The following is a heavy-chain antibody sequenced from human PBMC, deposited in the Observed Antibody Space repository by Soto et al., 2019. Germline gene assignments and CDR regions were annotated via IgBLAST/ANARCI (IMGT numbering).Heavy chain of an antibody. V-gene: IGHV1-69*06. D-gene: IGHD3-3*01. J-gene: IGHJ4*02. Sequence: QVQLVQSGAEVKKPGSSVKVSCKASGGTFSSYAISWVRQAPGQGLEWMGGIIPIFGTANYAQKFQGRVTITADKSTSTAYMERSSLRSEDTAVYYCARDGSGYYPYYFDYWGQGTLVTVSS. CDR2: IIPIFGTA. CDR1: GGTFSSYA. CDR3: ARDGSGYYPYYFDY.